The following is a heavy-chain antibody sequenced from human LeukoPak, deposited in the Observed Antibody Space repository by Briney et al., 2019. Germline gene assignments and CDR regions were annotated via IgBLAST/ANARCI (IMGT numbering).Heavy chain of an antibody. CDR3: ARGGVVATILSFDP. CDR2: ISAYNGNT. J-gene: IGHJ5*02. CDR1: GGTFSSYA. D-gene: IGHD5-12*01. Sequence: ASVKVSCKASGGTFSSYAISWVRQAPGQGLEWMGWISAYNGNTNYAQKLQGRVTMTTDTSTSTAYMELRSLRSDDAAVYYCARGGVVATILSFDPWGQGTLVTVSS. V-gene: IGHV1-18*01.